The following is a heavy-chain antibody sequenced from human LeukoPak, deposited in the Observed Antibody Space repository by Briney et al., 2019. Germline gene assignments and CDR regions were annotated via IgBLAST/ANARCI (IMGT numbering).Heavy chain of an antibody. CDR2: ISYDGSNK. CDR1: GFTFSSYA. CDR3: AREWDDAFDI. J-gene: IGHJ3*02. V-gene: IGHV3-30-3*01. D-gene: IGHD1-26*01. Sequence: GGSLRLSCAASGFTFSSYAMHWVRQAPGKGLEWVAVISYDGSNKYYADSVKGRFTISRDNSKNTLYLQMNSLRAEDTAVYYCAREWDDAFDIWGQGTMVTVSS.